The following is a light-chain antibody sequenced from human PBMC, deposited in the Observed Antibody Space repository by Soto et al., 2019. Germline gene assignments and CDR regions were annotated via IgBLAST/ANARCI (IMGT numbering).Light chain of an antibody. CDR2: TAS. J-gene: IGKJ1*01. V-gene: IGKV1-5*01. CDR3: QQYNSYSRT. CDR1: QSISTS. Sequence: DIQLTQSPSSLSASVGDRVTITCRASQSISTSLNWYQQKPGKAPNLLIFTASSLESGVPSRFSGSGSGTEFTLTISSLQPDDFATYYCQQYNSYSRTFGQGTKVDIK.